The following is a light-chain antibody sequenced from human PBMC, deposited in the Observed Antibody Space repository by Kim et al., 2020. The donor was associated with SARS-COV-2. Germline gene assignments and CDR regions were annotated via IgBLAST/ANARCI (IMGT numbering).Light chain of an antibody. CDR1: NIGGET. J-gene: IGLJ2*01. Sequence: PGLTATITCGGGNIGGETVHWYRQKPGQAPVLVIFYDNDRPSGIPARFSGSNSGNTATLTISRVEAGDEADYFCQVWHGGSHHVIFGGGTQLTVL. CDR2: YDN. CDR3: QVWHGGSHHVI. V-gene: IGLV3-21*04.